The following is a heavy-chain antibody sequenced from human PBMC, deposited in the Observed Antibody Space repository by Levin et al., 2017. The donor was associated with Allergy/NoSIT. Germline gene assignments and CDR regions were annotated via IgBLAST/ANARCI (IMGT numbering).Heavy chain of an antibody. V-gene: IGHV3-30*18. CDR1: GFTFSSYG. CDR2: ISYDGSNK. CDR3: AKELAALASFDY. D-gene: IGHD6-25*01. Sequence: GESLKISCAASGFTFSSYGMHWVRQAPGKGLEWVAVISYDGSNKYYADSVKGRFTISRDNSKNTLYLQMNSLRAEDTAVYYCAKELAALASFDYWGQGTLVTVSS. J-gene: IGHJ4*02.